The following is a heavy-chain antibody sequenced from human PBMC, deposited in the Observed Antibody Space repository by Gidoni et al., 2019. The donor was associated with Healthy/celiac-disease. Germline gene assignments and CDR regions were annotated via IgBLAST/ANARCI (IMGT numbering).Heavy chain of an antibody. D-gene: IGHD6-19*01. Sequence: EVQLVESGGVVVQPGGSLRLSCAAYGFTFDDYTMHWVRQAPGQGLELVSLISWDGGSTYYAESVKGRVTISRDNSKNSLYLQMNSLRTEDTALYYCAKDRAVAGTSYLDYWGQGTLVTVSS. J-gene: IGHJ4*02. CDR1: GFTFDDYT. CDR3: AKDRAVAGTSYLDY. V-gene: IGHV3-43*01. CDR2: ISWDGGST.